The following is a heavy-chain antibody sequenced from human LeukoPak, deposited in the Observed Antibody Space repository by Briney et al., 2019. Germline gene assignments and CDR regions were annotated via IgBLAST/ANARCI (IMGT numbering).Heavy chain of an antibody. CDR2: INHSGST. CDR3: ARGGATPMVFPY. Sequence: SETLPLTCAVYGGSFSGYYWSWIRQSPGKGLEWIGEINHSGSTNYNPSLKSRVTVSADTSKNQFSLNVRSVTAADTAVYYCARGGATPMVFPYWGQGTLVTVSS. D-gene: IGHD5-18*01. J-gene: IGHJ4*02. CDR1: GGSFSGYY. V-gene: IGHV4-34*01.